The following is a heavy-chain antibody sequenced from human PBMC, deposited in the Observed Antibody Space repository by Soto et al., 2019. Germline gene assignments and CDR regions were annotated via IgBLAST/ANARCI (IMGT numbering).Heavy chain of an antibody. V-gene: IGHV3-30*18. CDR2: ISYDGDSY. CDR3: TNTRPNIVVAGNDY. J-gene: IGHJ4*02. D-gene: IGHD6-19*01. CDR1: GFTFSNYA. Sequence: GGSLRLSCAASGFTFSNYAMHWVRQAPGKGLEWVAVISYDGDSYYYADSVKGRFTISRDNSKNTLYLQMNSLRAEDTAVYYWTNTRPNIVVAGNDYWGQGPLVTVSS.